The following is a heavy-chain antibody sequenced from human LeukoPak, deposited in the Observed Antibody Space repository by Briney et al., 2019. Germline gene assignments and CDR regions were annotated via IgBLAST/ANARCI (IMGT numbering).Heavy chain of an antibody. CDR1: GFSLSTSGVG. CDR2: IYWDDDK. D-gene: IGHD3-3*01. V-gene: IGHV2-5*02. CDR3: AHRSGINWFDP. Sequence: SGPTLVKPTQTLTLTCAFSGFSLSTSGVGVGWIRQPPGRALEWLALIYWDDDKRYSPSLKSRLTITKDTSKNQVVLTMTNMDPVDTATYYCAHRSGINWFDPWGQGTLVTVSS. J-gene: IGHJ5*02.